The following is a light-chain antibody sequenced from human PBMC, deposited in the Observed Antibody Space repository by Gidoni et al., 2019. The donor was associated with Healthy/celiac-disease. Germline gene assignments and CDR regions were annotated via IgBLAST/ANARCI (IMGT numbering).Light chain of an antibody. V-gene: IGKV4-1*01. Sequence: DIVMTQSPDSLAVSLGERATINCKSSQSVLYSSNNKNYLAWYQQKPGQPPKLLIYWASTRESGVPDRFSGSGSGTAFTLTISSLQAEDVAVYYCQQYYSTLTWTFGQXTKVEIK. CDR3: QQYYSTLTWT. J-gene: IGKJ1*01. CDR1: QSVLYSSNNKNY. CDR2: WAS.